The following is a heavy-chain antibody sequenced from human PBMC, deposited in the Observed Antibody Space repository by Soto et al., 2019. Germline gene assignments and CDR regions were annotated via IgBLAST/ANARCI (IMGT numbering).Heavy chain of an antibody. V-gene: IGHV3-43*01. D-gene: IGHD3-16*01. CDR2: ISWDGGST. CDR1: GFTFDDYT. CDR3: AKDQGRQWPTVMYYYYGMDV. J-gene: IGHJ6*02. Sequence: PGGSLRLSCAASGFTFDDYTMHWVRQAPGKGLEWVSLISWDGGSTYYADSVKGRFTISRDNSKNSLYLQMNSLRTEDTALYYCAKDQGRQWPTVMYYYYGMDVWGQGTTVTVSS.